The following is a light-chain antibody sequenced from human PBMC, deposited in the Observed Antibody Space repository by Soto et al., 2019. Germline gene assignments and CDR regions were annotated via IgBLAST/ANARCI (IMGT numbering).Light chain of an antibody. CDR2: DAS. V-gene: IGKV1-5*01. Sequence: ASQPINTWLAWYQQEPGKAPKVLIFDASTLESGVPLRFSGSGYGTEFTLTIGSLQPDDSATYYCQQYNVWPWTFGQGTKADI. J-gene: IGKJ1*01. CDR3: QQYNVWPWT. CDR1: QPINTW.